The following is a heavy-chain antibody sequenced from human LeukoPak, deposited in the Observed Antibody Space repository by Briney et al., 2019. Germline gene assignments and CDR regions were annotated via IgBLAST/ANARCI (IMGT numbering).Heavy chain of an antibody. V-gene: IGHV1-18*01. J-gene: IGHJ5*02. CDR2: ISAYNGNT. Sequence: ASVKVSCKASGYTFTSYGISWVRQAPGQGLEWMGWISAYNGNTNYAQKLQGRVTITTDTSTSTAYMELRSLRSDDTAVYYCARDLEYSSSSGPNWFDPWGQGTLVTVSS. CDR1: GYTFTSYG. D-gene: IGHD6-6*01. CDR3: ARDLEYSSSSGPNWFDP.